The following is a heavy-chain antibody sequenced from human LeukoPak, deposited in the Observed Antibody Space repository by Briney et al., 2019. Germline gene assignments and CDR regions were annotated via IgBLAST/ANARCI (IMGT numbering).Heavy chain of an antibody. Sequence: GESLKISCKGSGYRFINYWIGWVRQMPGKGLEWMGIIFPDDSDTRNSPSFQGQVTISADKSISTAYLQWSSLKASDTAMYYCAIGGDSTTSCYRCFNYWGQGTLVTVSS. CDR1: GYRFINYW. D-gene: IGHD2-2*01. V-gene: IGHV5-51*01. CDR3: AIGGDSTTSCYRCFNY. J-gene: IGHJ4*02. CDR2: IFPDDSDT.